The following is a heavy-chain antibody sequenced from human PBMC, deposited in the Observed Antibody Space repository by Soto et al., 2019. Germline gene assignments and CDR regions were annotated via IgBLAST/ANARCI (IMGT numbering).Heavy chain of an antibody. V-gene: IGHV4-59*01. Sequence: SETLSLTCTVSGGSISSYYWSWIRQPPGKGLEWIGYIYYSGSTNYNPSLKSRVTISVDTSKNQFSLKLSSVTAADTAVYYCARERVVVVPAAIQYYGMDVWGQGTTVTVSS. J-gene: IGHJ6*02. CDR2: IYYSGST. CDR1: GGSISSYY. CDR3: ARERVVVVPAAIQYYGMDV. D-gene: IGHD2-2*01.